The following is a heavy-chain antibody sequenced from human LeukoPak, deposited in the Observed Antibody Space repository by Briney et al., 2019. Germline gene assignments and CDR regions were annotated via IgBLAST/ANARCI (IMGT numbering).Heavy chain of an antibody. V-gene: IGHV3-48*03. CDR3: ARQDCSGGSCYSIPFDY. Sequence: GGSLRLSCAASGFTFSSYEMNWVRQAPGRGLEWVSYISSSGSTIYYADSVKGRFTISRDNARNSLYLQMHSLRDEDTAVYYCARQDCSGGSCYSIPFDYWGQGTLVTASS. CDR2: ISSSGSTI. J-gene: IGHJ4*02. CDR1: GFTFSSYE. D-gene: IGHD2-15*01.